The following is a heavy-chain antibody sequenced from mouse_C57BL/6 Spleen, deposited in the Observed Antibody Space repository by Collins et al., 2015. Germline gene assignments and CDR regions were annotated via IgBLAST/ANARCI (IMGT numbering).Heavy chain of an antibody. J-gene: IGHJ1*03. CDR1: GYTFTSYW. CDR3: ARVYYGSSYWYFDV. V-gene: IGHV1-55*01. CDR2: IYPGSGST. Sequence: QVQLQQPGAELVKPGASVKMSCKASGYTFTSYWITWVKQRPGQGLEWIGDIYPGSGSTNYNEKFKSKATLTVDTSSSTACMQLSSLTSEDSAVYYCARVYYGSSYWYFDVWGTGTTVTVSS. D-gene: IGHD1-1*01.